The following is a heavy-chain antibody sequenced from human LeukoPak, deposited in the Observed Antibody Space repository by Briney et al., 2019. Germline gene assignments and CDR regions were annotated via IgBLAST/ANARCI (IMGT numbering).Heavy chain of an antibody. Sequence: WASVKVSCKASGYTFTSYYMHWVRQAPGQGLEWMGIINPSGGSTSYAQKFQGRVTMTRDTSTRTVYMELSSLRSEDTAVYYCARKGMVRGDPPYYYYGMDVWGQGTTVTVSS. CDR2: INPSGGST. CDR1: GYTFTSYY. CDR3: ARKGMVRGDPPYYYYGMDV. J-gene: IGHJ6*02. D-gene: IGHD3-10*01. V-gene: IGHV1-46*01.